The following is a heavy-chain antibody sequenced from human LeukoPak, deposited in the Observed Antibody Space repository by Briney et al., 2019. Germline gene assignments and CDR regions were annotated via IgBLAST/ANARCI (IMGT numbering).Heavy chain of an antibody. J-gene: IGHJ6*02. V-gene: IGHV4-34*01. CDR1: GGAPNGYY. CDR3: ARGRDSSGWYYYYGMDV. CDR2: INHSGST. D-gene: IGHD6-19*01. Sequence: SETLSLTCAVYGGAPNGYYWNWIRQPPGKGLEWIGEINHSGSTNYNPSLKSRVTISVDTSKNQFSLKLSSVTAADTAVYYCARGRDSSGWYYYYGMDVWGQGTTVTVSS.